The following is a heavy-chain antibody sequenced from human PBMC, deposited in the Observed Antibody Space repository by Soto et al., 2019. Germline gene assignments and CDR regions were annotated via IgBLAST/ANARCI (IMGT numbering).Heavy chain of an antibody. CDR1: GYSFTSYG. Sequence: ASVKVSCKTSGYSFTSYGINWVRQATGQGLEWMGGFDPEDGETIYAQKFQGRVTMTEDTSTDTAYMELSSLRSEDTAVYYCATSEATVTFFDYWGQGTLVTVSS. V-gene: IGHV1-24*01. D-gene: IGHD4-17*01. CDR3: ATSEATVTFFDY. CDR2: FDPEDGET. J-gene: IGHJ4*02.